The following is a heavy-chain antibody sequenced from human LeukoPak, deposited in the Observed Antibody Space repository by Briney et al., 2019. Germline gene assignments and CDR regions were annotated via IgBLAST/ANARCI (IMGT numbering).Heavy chain of an antibody. CDR1: GFTFSSYA. D-gene: IGHD3-22*01. V-gene: IGHV3-23*01. CDR2: ISGSGGST. CDR3: ASLNYYYDSSGYLEDY. Sequence: QPGGSLRLPCAASGFTFSSYAMSWVRQAPGKGLEWVSAISGSGGSTYYADSVKGRFTISRDNSKNTLYLQMNSLRAEDTAVYYCASLNYYYDSSGYLEDYWGQGTLVTVSS. J-gene: IGHJ4*02.